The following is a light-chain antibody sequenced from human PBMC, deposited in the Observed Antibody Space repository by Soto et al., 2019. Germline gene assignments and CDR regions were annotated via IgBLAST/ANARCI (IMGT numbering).Light chain of an antibody. V-gene: IGKV3-15*01. Sequence: EIVMTQSQATLSASPGERATLSCRASQSVSNNLAWYHQKPGQAPRLLIYGASTRATGIPARFSGSGSGTEFTLTISSLQPEDFAVYYCQQYNNWWTFGQGTKVEIK. CDR1: QSVSNN. J-gene: IGKJ1*01. CDR3: QQYNNWWT. CDR2: GAS.